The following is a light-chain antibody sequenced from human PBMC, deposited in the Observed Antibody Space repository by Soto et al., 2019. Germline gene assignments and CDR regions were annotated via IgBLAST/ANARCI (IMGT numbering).Light chain of an antibody. Sequence: QAVVTQPPSVSRAPGQRVTISCTGNSSNLGAGYDVHWYQQLPGAAPKLVIFGNRNRPSGVPERFSGSKSGTSASLAITGLQTEDEADYYCQAYDYSLTASVFGGGTQLTVL. CDR3: QAYDYSLTASV. V-gene: IGLV1-40*01. CDR2: GNR. CDR1: SSNLGAGYD. J-gene: IGLJ3*02.